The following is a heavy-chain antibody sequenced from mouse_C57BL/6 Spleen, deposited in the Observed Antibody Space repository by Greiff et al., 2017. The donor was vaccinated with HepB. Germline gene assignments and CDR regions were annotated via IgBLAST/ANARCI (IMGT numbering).Heavy chain of an antibody. J-gene: IGHJ1*03. D-gene: IGHD1-1*01. CDR3: AREHYGSSYWYFDV. Sequence: QVQLQQPGAELVRPGTSVKLSCKASGYTFTSYWVHWVKQRPGQGLEWIGVIDPSDSYTNYNQKFKGKATLTVDTSSSTAYMQLSSLTSEDSAVYYCAREHYGSSYWYFDVWGTGTTVTVSS. CDR1: GYTFTSYW. V-gene: IGHV1-59*01. CDR2: IDPSDSYT.